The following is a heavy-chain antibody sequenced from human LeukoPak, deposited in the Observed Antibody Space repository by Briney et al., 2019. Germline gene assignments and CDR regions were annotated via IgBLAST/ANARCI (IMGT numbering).Heavy chain of an antibody. CDR3: AREYCSGGNCAGGFYFDL. CDR2: IGVVGDT. CDR1: GFTFSNYD. J-gene: IGHJ2*01. D-gene: IGHD2-15*01. Sequence: GGSLRLSCAASGFTFSNYDFHWVRQAAGKGLEWVSAIGVVGDTYYPGSVKGRFTISRESAKNSLYLQMNSLRDGDTAVYYCAREYCSGGNCAGGFYFDLWGRGTPVTVSS. V-gene: IGHV3-13*01.